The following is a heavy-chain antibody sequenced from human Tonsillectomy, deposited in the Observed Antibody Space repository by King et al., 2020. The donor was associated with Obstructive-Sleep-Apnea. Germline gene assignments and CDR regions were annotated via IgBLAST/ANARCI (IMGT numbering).Heavy chain of an antibody. J-gene: IGHJ2*01. CDR1: GFTYSSYW. Sequence: VQLVESGGGLVQPGGSLRLSCAASGFTYSSYWMHWVRQAPGKGLVWVSRISSDRSSTNYADSVKGRFTISRDNAKNTLYLQMNSLRAEDTAVWYCAREGTVTGGRYFDLWGRGTLVTVSS. V-gene: IGHV3-74*01. CDR2: ISSDRSST. CDR3: AREGTVTGGRYFDL. D-gene: IGHD4-17*01.